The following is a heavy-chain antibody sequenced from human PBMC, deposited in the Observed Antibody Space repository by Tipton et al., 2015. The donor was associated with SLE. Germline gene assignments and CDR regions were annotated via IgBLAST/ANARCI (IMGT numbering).Heavy chain of an antibody. D-gene: IGHD3-10*01. CDR3: ARQWWFGELLYQSRWFDP. CDR1: GYSISSGYY. V-gene: IGHV4-38-2*01. J-gene: IGHJ5*02. CDR2: IYHSGST. Sequence: TLSLTCAVSGYSISSGYYWGWIRQPPGKGLEWIGSIYHSGSTYYNPSLKSRVTISVDTSKNQFSLKLSSVTAADTAVHYCARQWWFGELLYQSRWFDPWGQGTLVTVSS.